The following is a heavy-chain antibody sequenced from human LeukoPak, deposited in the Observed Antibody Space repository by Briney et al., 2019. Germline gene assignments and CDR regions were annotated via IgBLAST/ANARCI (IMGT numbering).Heavy chain of an antibody. CDR1: GGTFSSYA. CDR2: IIPILGIA. Sequence: ASVKVSCKASGGTFSSYAISWVRQAPGQGLEWMGRIIPILGIANYAQKFQGRVTITADESTSTAYMELSSLRSEDTAVYYCARDREKKAAAGTEKQPDNEYNWFDPWGQGTLVTVSS. CDR3: ARDREKKAAAGTEKQPDNEYNWFDP. D-gene: IGHD6-13*01. J-gene: IGHJ5*02. V-gene: IGHV1-69*04.